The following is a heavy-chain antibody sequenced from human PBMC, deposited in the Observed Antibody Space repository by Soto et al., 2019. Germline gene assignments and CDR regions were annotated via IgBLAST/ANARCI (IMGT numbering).Heavy chain of an antibody. CDR2: MYTSGTT. V-gene: IGHV4-4*07. J-gene: IGHJ4*02. Sequence: SETLSLTCTVSGGSITNYYWSWIRQPAGKGLEWIGRMYTSGTTKYNPSLKSRVTMSVDTSKSQFSLNLSSVTAADTAVYYCARGFGSSWHFFDYWGLGTLVTVSS. CDR3: ARGFGSSWHFFDY. D-gene: IGHD6-13*01. CDR1: GGSITNYY.